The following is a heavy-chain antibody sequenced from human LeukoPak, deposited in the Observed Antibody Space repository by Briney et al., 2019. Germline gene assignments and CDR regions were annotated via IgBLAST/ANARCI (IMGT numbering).Heavy chain of an antibody. J-gene: IGHJ4*02. CDR3: ARSYFGSGTFNGFDF. Sequence: SAPLSLTCTVSDGSINSYYWSWSRQPPGKGLEWIGYNYYSGSTNYNPSLKSRVTISVDTSKNQFSLKRSSVTAADTAVYYCARSYFGSGTFNGFDFWGQGTLVTVSS. D-gene: IGHD3-10*01. V-gene: IGHV4-59*01. CDR1: DGSINSYY. CDR2: NYYSGST.